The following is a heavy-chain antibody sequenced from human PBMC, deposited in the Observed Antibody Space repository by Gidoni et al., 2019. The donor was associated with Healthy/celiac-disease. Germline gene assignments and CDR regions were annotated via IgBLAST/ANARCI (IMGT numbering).Heavy chain of an antibody. Sequence: QVQLVQSGAEVKKPGASVKVSCKASGYTFTSSYMHWVRQAPGQGLEWMGIINPSGGSTSYEQKFQGRVTMTRDTSTSTVYMELSSLRSEDTAVYYCARDGPYSSSWTSHLPDYWGQGTLVTVSS. CDR3: ARDGPYSSSWTSHLPDY. CDR1: GYTFTSSY. J-gene: IGHJ4*02. V-gene: IGHV1-46*01. CDR2: INPSGGST. D-gene: IGHD6-13*01.